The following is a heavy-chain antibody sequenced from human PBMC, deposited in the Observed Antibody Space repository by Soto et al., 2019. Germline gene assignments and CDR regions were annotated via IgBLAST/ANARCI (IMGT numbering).Heavy chain of an antibody. CDR3: AILPLAGTWAMDV. J-gene: IGHJ6*02. D-gene: IGHD6-19*01. V-gene: IGHV4-39*01. CDR2: IFYSGST. Sequence: QRQLQESGPGLVKPSETLSLTCTVSGGSINTYSFYWGWIRQPPGKGLEWIGSIFYSGSTYYNPSLESRVTISIDTSNNQFSLNLNSVTAADSAVYYCAILPLAGTWAMDVWGQGTTVTVSS. CDR1: GGSINTYSFY.